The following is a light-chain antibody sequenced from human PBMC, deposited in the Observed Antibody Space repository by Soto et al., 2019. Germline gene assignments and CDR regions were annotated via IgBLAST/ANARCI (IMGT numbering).Light chain of an antibody. J-gene: IGLJ1*01. CDR3: SSFTSSNTSV. Sequence: QSVLTQPPSVSGSPGQSVAISCTGTSSDVGTYNRVSWYQQPPGTAPKLMIYDVTNRPSGVPDRFSGSKSGNTASLTISGLQAEDEADYYCSSFTSSNTSVFGTGTKVTV. CDR2: DVT. CDR1: SSDVGTYNR. V-gene: IGLV2-18*02.